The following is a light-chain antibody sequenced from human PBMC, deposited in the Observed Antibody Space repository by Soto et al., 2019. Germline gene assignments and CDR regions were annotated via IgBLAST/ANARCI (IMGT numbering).Light chain of an antibody. J-gene: IGLJ1*01. CDR1: SSDVGGYNY. Sequence: QSVLTQPPSASGSPGQSVTISCTGTSSDVGGYNYVSWYQQHPGKAPKLMIYEVSKRPSGVPDRFSGSKSGNTASLTGSGLQAEDEADYYCSSYAGSNNLNVFGTGTKLTVL. CDR2: EVS. CDR3: SSYAGSNNLNV. V-gene: IGLV2-8*01.